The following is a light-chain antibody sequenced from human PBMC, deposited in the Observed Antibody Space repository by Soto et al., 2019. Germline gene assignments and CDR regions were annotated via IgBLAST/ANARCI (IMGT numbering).Light chain of an antibody. V-gene: IGKV1-5*03. Sequence: DIQMTQSPSTLSASVGDRVTITCRASQSISSWLAWYQQKAGKVPKLLIHTASSLDSGVPSRFSGSGSGTEFTLTISSLQPDDFATYYCQQYNSYPWTFGQGTKVEIK. CDR3: QQYNSYPWT. CDR2: TAS. J-gene: IGKJ1*01. CDR1: QSISSW.